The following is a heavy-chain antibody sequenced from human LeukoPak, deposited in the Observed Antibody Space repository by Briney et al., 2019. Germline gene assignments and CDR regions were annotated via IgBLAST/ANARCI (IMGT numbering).Heavy chain of an antibody. Sequence: SQTLSLTCAISGDSVSSNSAAWNWIRQSPSRGLEWLGRTYYRSKWYNDYAVSVKSRITINPDTSKNQFSLQLNSVTPKDTAVYYCARVSYYYDGSGYYYCFDYWGQGTLVTVSS. V-gene: IGHV6-1*01. J-gene: IGHJ4*02. CDR3: ARVSYYYDGSGYYYCFDY. CDR2: TYYRSKWYN. CDR1: GDSVSSNSAA. D-gene: IGHD3-22*01.